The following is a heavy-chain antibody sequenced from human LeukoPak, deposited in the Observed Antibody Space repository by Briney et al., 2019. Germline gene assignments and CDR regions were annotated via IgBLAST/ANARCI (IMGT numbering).Heavy chain of an antibody. D-gene: IGHD3-10*01. V-gene: IGHV3-23*01. CDR3: AKLFESGTYNNFFHY. J-gene: IGHJ4*02. CDR1: GFTFSNAW. CDR2: ITASSSST. Sequence: GGSLRLSCAASGFTFSNAWMSWVRQAPGKGLGWVSAITASSSSTHDADSVQGRFTISRDNFKNPLYLQMNSLRPEDTAIYYCAKLFESGTYNNFFHYWGQGTLVTVSS.